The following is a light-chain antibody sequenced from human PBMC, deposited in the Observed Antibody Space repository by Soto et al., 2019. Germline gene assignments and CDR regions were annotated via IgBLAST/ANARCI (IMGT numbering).Light chain of an antibody. Sequence: DIVMTQSPDSLAVSLGERATINCKSSQSVLYSSSNENYLAWYQQKPGQPPKLLISWASTRDSGVPDRFSGSGSETDFTLNISSLQAEDVEVYYCQQYYSTPITFGQGTRLEIK. V-gene: IGKV4-1*01. CDR2: WAS. CDR3: QQYYSTPIT. J-gene: IGKJ5*01. CDR1: QSVLYSSSNENY.